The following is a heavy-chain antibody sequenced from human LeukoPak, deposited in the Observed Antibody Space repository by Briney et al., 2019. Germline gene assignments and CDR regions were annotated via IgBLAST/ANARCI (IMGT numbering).Heavy chain of an antibody. V-gene: IGHV7-4-1*02. CDR1: GYTFTSYA. CDR2: INTNTGNP. D-gene: IGHD6-13*01. Sequence: ASVKVSCKASGYTFTSYAMNWVRQAPGQGLEWMGWINTNTGNPTYAQGFTGRFVFSLDTSVSTAYLQISSLKAEDTAVYYCARISGGSYSSSWYWFDPWGQGTLVTVSS. J-gene: IGHJ5*02. CDR3: ARISGGSYSSSWYWFDP.